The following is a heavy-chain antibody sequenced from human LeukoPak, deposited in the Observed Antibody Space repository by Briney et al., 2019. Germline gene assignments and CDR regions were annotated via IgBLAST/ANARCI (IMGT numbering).Heavy chain of an antibody. Sequence: GGSLSPSCAPAGFTFSVYYTRSIRQAPGKRLEWVLYISIRGSTIYYADSLNDRFTISRDNAKNTLYLQRNSLRAEVTAMYYCARGLGGRGSGSSPDYFDYWGQGTLVTVSS. CDR3: ARGLGGRGSGSSPDYFDY. V-gene: IGHV3-11*01. D-gene: IGHD3-10*01. J-gene: IGHJ4*02. CDR1: GFTFSVYY. CDR2: ISIRGSTI.